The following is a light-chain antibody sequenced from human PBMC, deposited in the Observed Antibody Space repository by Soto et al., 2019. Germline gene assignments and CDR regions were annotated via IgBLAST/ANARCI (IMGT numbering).Light chain of an antibody. CDR3: QQDNSYSGT. Sequence: DIQMTQSPSTLSASVGDRVTITCRASQSITTWLAWYQQKPGKAPKVLIYKASSLESGVPSRFSGSGSGTEFTLTISSLQPDDFANYYCQQDNSYSGTFGQGTKVEIK. CDR2: KAS. CDR1: QSITTW. J-gene: IGKJ1*01. V-gene: IGKV1-5*03.